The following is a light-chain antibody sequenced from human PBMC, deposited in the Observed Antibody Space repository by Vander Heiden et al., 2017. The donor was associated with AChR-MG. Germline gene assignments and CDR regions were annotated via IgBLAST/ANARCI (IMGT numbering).Light chain of an antibody. V-gene: IGKV1-5*01. CDR2: DAS. CDR1: QSIDRW. J-gene: IGKJ1*01. CDR3: QQDYSYYLWP. Sequence: DIPMTQSPSTLSAFVGDRVTLTCRASQSIDRWLAWYQQKPGKAPKLLIFDASSLQAGVPSRFSGSGFDTEFTLTISGRQPDDFAAYYCQQDYSYYLWPFGQRTRVEIK.